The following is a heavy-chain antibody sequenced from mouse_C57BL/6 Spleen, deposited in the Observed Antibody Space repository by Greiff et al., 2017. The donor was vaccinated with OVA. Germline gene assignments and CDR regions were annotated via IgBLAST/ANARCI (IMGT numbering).Heavy chain of an antibody. D-gene: IGHD3-1*01. CDR2: ISSGSSTI. J-gene: IGHJ4*01. Sequence: EVQLVESGGGLVKPGGSLKLSCAASGLTFSDYGMHWVRQAPETGLEWVAYISSGSSTIYYADTVKGRFTISRDNAKNTLFLQMTSLRSEDTAMYYCARNDIGDYAMDYWGQGTSVTVSS. CDR3: ARNDIGDYAMDY. CDR1: GLTFSDYG. V-gene: IGHV5-17*01.